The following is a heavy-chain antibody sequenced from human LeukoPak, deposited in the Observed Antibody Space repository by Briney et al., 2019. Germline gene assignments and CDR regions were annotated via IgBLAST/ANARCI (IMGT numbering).Heavy chain of an antibody. CDR2: INGDGSLT. V-gene: IGHV3-74*01. D-gene: IGHD1-26*01. CDR1: GFAFSRHW. J-gene: IGHJ4*02. CDR3: ARDEVGAPPIDY. Sequence: GGSLRLSCEASGFAFSRHWMHWVRQAPGKGPVWVCNINGDGSLTGCADSVKGRFTTSRDNAKSTLFLHMTSLRAEDTAVYYCARDEVGAPPIDYWGQGALVTVSS.